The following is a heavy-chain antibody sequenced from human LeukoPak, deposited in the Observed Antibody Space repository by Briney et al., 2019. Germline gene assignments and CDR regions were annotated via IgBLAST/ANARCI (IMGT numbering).Heavy chain of an antibody. CDR1: GGSIGSATGTYY. J-gene: IGHJ4*02. Sequence: PSQTLSLTCTVSGGSIGSATGTYYWSWIRQPAGKGLEWIGRIYTRDSTYYNPSLKSRVTISLDTSKNPFSLNLNSVTAADTAVYYCAREIVGLTRPFDYWGQGTLVTVSS. V-gene: IGHV4-61*02. CDR3: AREIVGLTRPFDY. D-gene: IGHD1-26*01. CDR2: IYTRDST.